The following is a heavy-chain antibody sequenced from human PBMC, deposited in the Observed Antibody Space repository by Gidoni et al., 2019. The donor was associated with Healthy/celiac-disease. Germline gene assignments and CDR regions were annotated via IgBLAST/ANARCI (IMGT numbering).Heavy chain of an antibody. D-gene: IGHD4-17*01. CDR2: IYYSGST. J-gene: IGHJ5*02. CDR1: GGSISSSSYY. V-gene: IGHV4-39*01. Sequence: QLQLQESGPGLVKPSETLSLTCTVSGGSISSSSYYWGWIRQPPGKGLEWIGSIYYSGSTYYNPSLKSRVTISVDTSKNQFSLKLSSVTAADTAVYYCASIGWGYGDYWFDPWGQGTLVTVSS. CDR3: ASIGWGYGDYWFDP.